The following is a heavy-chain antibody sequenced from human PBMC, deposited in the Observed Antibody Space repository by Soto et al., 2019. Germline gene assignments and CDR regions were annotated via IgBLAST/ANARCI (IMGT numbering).Heavy chain of an antibody. D-gene: IGHD1-26*01. J-gene: IGHJ6*02. V-gene: IGHV3-7*03. CDR1: GFTFSSYW. Sequence: QPGGSLRRSCAASGFTFSSYWMSGVRQAPGKALGWVANIKQDGSEKYYVDSVKGRFTISRDNAKNSLYLQMNSLRAEDTAVYYCARDRGIVGATNGGPYYYYGMDVWGQGTTVTVSS. CDR3: ARDRGIVGATNGGPYYYYGMDV. CDR2: IKQDGSEK.